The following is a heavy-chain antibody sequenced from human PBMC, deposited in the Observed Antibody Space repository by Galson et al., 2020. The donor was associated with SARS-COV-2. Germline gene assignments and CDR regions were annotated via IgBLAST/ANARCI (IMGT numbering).Heavy chain of an antibody. V-gene: IGHV3-23*01. J-gene: IGHJ6*03. CDR1: GFTFSSYA. CDR2: ISGSGGST. D-gene: IGHD3-10*01. Sequence: GGSLRLSCAASGFTFSSYAMSWVRQAPGKGLEWVSAISGSGGSTFYVDSVKGRFTISRDNSKNTLYLQMNSLRAEDTAVYSCAKSFNYGSGTYYYYYYYYIDVWGKGTTVTIAS. CDR3: AKSFNYGSGTYYYYYYYYIDV.